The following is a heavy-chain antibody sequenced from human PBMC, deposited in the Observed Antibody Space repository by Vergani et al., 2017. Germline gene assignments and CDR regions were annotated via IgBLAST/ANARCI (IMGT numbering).Heavy chain of an antibody. CDR3: ARGGSTTTVVTPGGNYYYYGMDV. D-gene: IGHD4-23*01. V-gene: IGHV4-61*02. CDR1: GGSISSGSYY. CDR2: IYTSGST. J-gene: IGHJ6*02. Sequence: QVQLQESGPGLVKPSQTLSLTCTVSGGSISSGSYYWSWLRQPAGKGLEWIGRIYTSGSTNYNPSLKSRVTISVDTSKNQFSLKLSSVTAADTAVYYCARGGSTTTVVTPGGNYYYYGMDVWGQGTTVTVSS.